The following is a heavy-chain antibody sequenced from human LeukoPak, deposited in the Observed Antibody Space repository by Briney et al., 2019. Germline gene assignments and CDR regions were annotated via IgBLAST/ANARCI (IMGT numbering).Heavy chain of an antibody. Sequence: GGSLRLSCAASGFTFSSYGMHWVRQALGKGLEWVAVISYDGSNKYYADSVKGRFTISRDNSKNTLYLQMNSLRAEDTAVYYCAKVGYSSLHDYWGQGTLVTVSS. D-gene: IGHD6-19*01. CDR2: ISYDGSNK. CDR3: AKVGYSSLHDY. V-gene: IGHV3-30*18. CDR1: GFTFSSYG. J-gene: IGHJ4*02.